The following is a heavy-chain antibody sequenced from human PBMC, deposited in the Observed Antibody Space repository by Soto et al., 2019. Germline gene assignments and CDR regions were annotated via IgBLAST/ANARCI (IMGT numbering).Heavy chain of an antibody. CDR2: IYYSGST. Sequence: SETLSLTCTVSGGSVSSGSYYWSWIRQPPGKGLEWIGYIYYSGSTNYNPSLKSRVTISVDTSKNQFSLKLSSVTAADTAVYYCARDRSSPYYYGSGSYSQYYYYGMDVWGQGTTVTV. J-gene: IGHJ6*02. CDR1: GGSVSSGSYY. CDR3: ARDRSSPYYYGSGSYSQYYYYGMDV. V-gene: IGHV4-61*01. D-gene: IGHD3-10*01.